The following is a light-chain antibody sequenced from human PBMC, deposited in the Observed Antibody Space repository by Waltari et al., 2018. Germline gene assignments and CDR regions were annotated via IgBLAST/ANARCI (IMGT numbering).Light chain of an antibody. CDR2: GAS. Sequence: EIVLTQSPGTLSLSPGERATLSCRASQSVSSSSLTWYQQKPGQSPRLLIYGASSRSTGIPDRFSGSGSGTDFALTISRLEPEDFAVYYCQQYDGIVLTFGGGTKVEI. V-gene: IGKV3-20*01. CDR3: QQYDGIVLT. CDR1: QSVSSSS. J-gene: IGKJ4*01.